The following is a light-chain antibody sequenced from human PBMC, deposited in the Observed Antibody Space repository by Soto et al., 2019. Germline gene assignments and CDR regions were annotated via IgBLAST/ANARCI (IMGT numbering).Light chain of an antibody. V-gene: IGKV1-9*01. J-gene: IGKJ5*01. Sequence: DIQLTQSPSFLSASVGDRVTITCRASQGIMNYLAWYQQKPGRAPKLLMYIASTLQTGVPSRFSGSQSGTEFTLTISSLQPEDFATYYCQQVNNYPITFGQGTRLEI. CDR2: IAS. CDR1: QGIMNY. CDR3: QQVNNYPIT.